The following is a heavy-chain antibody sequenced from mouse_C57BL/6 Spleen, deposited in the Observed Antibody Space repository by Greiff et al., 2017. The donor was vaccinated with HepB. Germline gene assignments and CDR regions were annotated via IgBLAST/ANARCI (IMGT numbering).Heavy chain of an antibody. CDR3: ARRGWTYCAMDF. CDR2: IYPSDSET. Sequence: QVQLQQPGAELVRPGSSVKLSCKASGYTFTSYWMDWVKQRPGQGLEWIGNIYPSDSETHYNQKFKDKATLTVDKSSSTAYMQLSSLTSEDYAVCYCARRGWTYCAMDFWGQRTSVTVSS. V-gene: IGHV1-61*01. D-gene: IGHD3-3*01. J-gene: IGHJ4*01. CDR1: GYTFTSYW.